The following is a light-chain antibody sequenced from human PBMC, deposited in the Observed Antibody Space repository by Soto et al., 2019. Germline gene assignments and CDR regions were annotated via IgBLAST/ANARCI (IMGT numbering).Light chain of an antibody. Sequence: QPVLTQPASVSGSPGQSITISCTGTSSDVGGYNYVSWYQQHPGKAPKLMIYDVSNRPSGVSNRFSGSKSGNTASLTISELQAEDEADYYCSSYTSSSSVVFGGGTKLTVL. J-gene: IGLJ2*01. CDR1: SSDVGGYNY. V-gene: IGLV2-14*01. CDR2: DVS. CDR3: SSYTSSSSVV.